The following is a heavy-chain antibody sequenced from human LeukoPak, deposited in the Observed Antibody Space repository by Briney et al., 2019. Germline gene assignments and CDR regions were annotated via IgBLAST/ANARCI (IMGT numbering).Heavy chain of an antibody. D-gene: IGHD5-24*01. Sequence: GGTLRLSCAASGFTFSSYGMSWVRQAPGKGLEWVSAISGSGSSTYYAASVKGRFIISRDNSKNTLYLQMNSLRAADTAVYYCAMGWLQMNYWGQGTLVTVSS. CDR1: GFTFSSYG. J-gene: IGHJ4*02. V-gene: IGHV3-23*01. CDR3: AMGWLQMNY. CDR2: ISGSGSST.